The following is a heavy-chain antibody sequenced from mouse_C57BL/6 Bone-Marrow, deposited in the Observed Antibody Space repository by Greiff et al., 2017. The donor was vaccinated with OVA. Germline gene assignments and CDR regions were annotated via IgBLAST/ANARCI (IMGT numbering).Heavy chain of an antibody. Sequence: QVQLQQPGAELVRPGTSVKLSCKASGYTFTSYWMHWVKQRPGQGLEWIGVIDPSDSYTNYNQKFKGKATLTVDTSSSTAYMALSSLTSEDSAVYYCARGGSNYIAYWDQGTLVTVSA. CDR2: IDPSDSYT. CDR1: GYTFTSYW. D-gene: IGHD2-5*01. V-gene: IGHV1-59*01. J-gene: IGHJ3*01. CDR3: ARGGSNYIAY.